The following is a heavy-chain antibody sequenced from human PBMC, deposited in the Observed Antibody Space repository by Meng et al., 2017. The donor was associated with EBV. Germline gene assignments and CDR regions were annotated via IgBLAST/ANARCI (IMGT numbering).Heavy chain of an antibody. V-gene: IGHV4-39*01. CDR2: VYYSGNS. Sequence: QLQLYQSGPXLVKPXXXLSLTCTXACDSIXSRSYYGGWIRKSLGKGLEWIGNVYYSGNSYYNPSLKSRVTISVDTSKNQFYLKLISVTAADTAVYFCARVSFYDYWSGYSFNWFDPWGHGTLVTVSS. D-gene: IGHD3-3*01. CDR3: ARVSFYDYWSGYSFNWFDP. J-gene: IGHJ5*02. CDR1: CDSIXSRSYY.